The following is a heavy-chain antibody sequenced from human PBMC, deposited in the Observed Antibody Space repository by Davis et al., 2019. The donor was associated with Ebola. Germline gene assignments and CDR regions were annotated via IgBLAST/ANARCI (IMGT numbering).Heavy chain of an antibody. CDR3: ANLEWVNPDY. CDR2: IKEDGSEK. CDR1: GFTFSRSW. J-gene: IGHJ4*02. V-gene: IGHV3-7*01. D-gene: IGHD3-3*01. Sequence: GESLKISCVASGFTFSRSWMNWVRQAPGQGLEWVASIKEDGSEKYHVHSVEGRFTISRDNAKNSLYLQMSSLRAEDSAVYYCANLEWVNPDYWGQGTLVTVSS.